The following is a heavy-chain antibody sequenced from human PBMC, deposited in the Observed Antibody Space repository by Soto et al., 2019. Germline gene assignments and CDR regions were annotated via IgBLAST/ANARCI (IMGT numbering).Heavy chain of an antibody. Sequence: SLRLSCTASGFTFGDYAMSWFRQAPGKGREWVGFIRSKAYGGTTEYAASVKGRFTISRDDSKSIAYLQMNSLKTEDTAVYYCTYSSYYYGSGSYYPRSSWGQGTLVTVSS. D-gene: IGHD3-10*01. CDR1: GFTFGDYA. CDR2: IRSKAYGGTT. J-gene: IGHJ5*02. CDR3: TYSSYYYGSGSYYPRSS. V-gene: IGHV3-49*03.